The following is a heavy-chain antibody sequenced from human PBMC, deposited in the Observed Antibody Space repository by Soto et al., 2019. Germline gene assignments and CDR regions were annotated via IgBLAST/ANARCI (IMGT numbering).Heavy chain of an antibody. J-gene: IGHJ5*02. CDR3: ASHYSSWYVGWFDP. V-gene: IGHV5-10-1*03. CDR1: GYNFTDYW. Sequence: EVQLVQSGGEVRKPGESLRISCTASGYNFTDYWISWVRQMPGKGLEWMGRIDPSDSYTDYSPAFQGHVSISTDKSISTVYLHWSSLKASDTALYYCASHYSSWYVGWFDPWGQGTLVTVSS. CDR2: IDPSDSYT. D-gene: IGHD6-13*01.